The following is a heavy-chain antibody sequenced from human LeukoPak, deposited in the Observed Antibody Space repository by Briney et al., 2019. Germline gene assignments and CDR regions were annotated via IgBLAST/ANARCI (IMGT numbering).Heavy chain of an antibody. V-gene: IGHV3-30-3*01. CDR3: ARGRDV. CDR1: GFTFSSYH. J-gene: IGHJ6*02. CDR2: ISYDTNDR. Sequence: PGRSLRLSRAASGFTFSSYHMHWFRQAPGKGLEWVAVISYDTNDRYYADSVKGRFTISRDNSRNTLSLQMNSLRTEDTAVYYCARGRDVWGQGTTVTVSS.